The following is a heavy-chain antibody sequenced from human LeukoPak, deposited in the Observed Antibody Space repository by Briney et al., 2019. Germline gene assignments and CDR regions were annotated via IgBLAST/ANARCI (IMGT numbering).Heavy chain of an antibody. D-gene: IGHD5-12*01. Sequence: GGSLRLSCAASGFTFSGSAMHWVRQASGKGLEWVGRIRSKANSYATAYAASVKGRFTISRDDSKNMVYLQMNSLTTEDTAVYYCATEGPIVATVDAFDIWGQGTMATVSS. CDR2: IRSKANSYAT. J-gene: IGHJ3*02. CDR3: ATEGPIVATVDAFDI. CDR1: GFTFSGSA. V-gene: IGHV3-73*01.